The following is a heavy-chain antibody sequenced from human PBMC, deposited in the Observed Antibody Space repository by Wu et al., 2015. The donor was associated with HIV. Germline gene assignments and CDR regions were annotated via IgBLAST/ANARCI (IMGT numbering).Heavy chain of an antibody. D-gene: IGHD3-10*01. CDR1: GYSFTHYG. V-gene: IGHV1-69*01. CDR3: ARELRGSRDAFDI. J-gene: IGHJ3*02. Sequence: QVQLVQSGAEVKKPGASVKVSCKASGYSFTHYGIAWVRQAPGQGLEWMGGIIPIFGTANYAQKFQGRVTITADESTSTAYMELSSLRSEDTAVYYCARELRGSRDAFDIWGQGTMVTVSS. CDR2: IIPIFGTA.